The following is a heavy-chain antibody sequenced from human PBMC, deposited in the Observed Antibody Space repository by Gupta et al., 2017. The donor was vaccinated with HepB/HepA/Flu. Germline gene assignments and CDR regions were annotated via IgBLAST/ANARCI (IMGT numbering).Heavy chain of an antibody. CDR2: ISYDGSNK. V-gene: IGHV3-30*04. D-gene: IGHD3-16*01. CDR1: GFTFTSCA. Sequence: QVQLVESGGGVAQPGRSLRLSCSASGFTFTSCAMHWVRQAPGKGLEWVASISYDGSNKHSADSVKGRFTISRDNSMNTLYLQMDSLRTDDTAVYYCARPWGLATPRDYWGQGTLVTVSS. J-gene: IGHJ4*02. CDR3: ARPWGLATPRDY.